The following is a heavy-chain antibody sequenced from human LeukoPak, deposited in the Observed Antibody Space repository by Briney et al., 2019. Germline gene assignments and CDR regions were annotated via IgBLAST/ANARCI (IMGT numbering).Heavy chain of an antibody. Sequence: GGALRLSCAASGFTFSSYGMHWVRQAPGKGVEWVAVIWYDGSNKYYAASVKGRFTISRDNSKNTLYLQMNSLRAEDTAVYYCARDSTMVRGVIGPFDYWGQGTLVTVSS. J-gene: IGHJ4*02. D-gene: IGHD3-10*01. CDR3: ARDSTMVRGVIGPFDY. V-gene: IGHV3-33*01. CDR2: IWYDGSNK. CDR1: GFTFSSYG.